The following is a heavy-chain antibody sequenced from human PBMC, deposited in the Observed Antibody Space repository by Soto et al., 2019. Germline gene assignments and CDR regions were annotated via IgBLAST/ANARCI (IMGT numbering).Heavy chain of an antibody. D-gene: IGHD5-18*01. Sequence: SETLSLTCTVSGGSISSSSYYWGWIRQPPGKGLEWIGSIYYSGSTYYKPSLKSRVTISEDTSKNKLSLKLSSVTAAYTVVYYCACIFSGGYGYGFYYYGMDVWGQGTTVT. CDR1: GGSISSSSYY. CDR2: IYYSGST. J-gene: IGHJ6*02. V-gene: IGHV4-39*01. CDR3: ACIFSGGYGYGFYYYGMDV.